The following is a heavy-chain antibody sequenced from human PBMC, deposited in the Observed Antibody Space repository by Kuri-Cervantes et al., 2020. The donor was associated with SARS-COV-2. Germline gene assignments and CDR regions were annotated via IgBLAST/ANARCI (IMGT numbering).Heavy chain of an antibody. J-gene: IGHJ3*02. V-gene: IGHV1-24*01. D-gene: IGHD3-3*01. CDR3: ATARFDFWSGYSWGGAFDI. CDR1: GFTFSSYA. Sequence: GESLKISCAASGFTFSSYAMHWVRQAPGKGLEWMGGFDPEDGETIYAQKFQGRVTMTEDTSTDTAYMELSSLRSEDTAVYYCATARFDFWSGYSWGGAFDIWGQGTMVTVSS. CDR2: FDPEDGET.